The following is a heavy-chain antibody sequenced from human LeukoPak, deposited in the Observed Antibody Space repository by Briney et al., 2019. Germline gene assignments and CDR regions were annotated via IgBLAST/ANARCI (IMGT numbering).Heavy chain of an antibody. D-gene: IGHD4-17*01. CDR3: ARGDYGGYHFDY. V-gene: IGHV4-59*01. J-gene: IGHJ4*02. Sequence: SETLSLTCTVSGGSISSYYWSWIRQPPGKGLEWIGYIYYSGSTNYNPSLKSRVTISVDTSKNQFSLKLSSVTAADTAVYYCARGDYGGYHFDYWGQGTLVTVSS. CDR2: IYYSGST. CDR1: GGSISSYY.